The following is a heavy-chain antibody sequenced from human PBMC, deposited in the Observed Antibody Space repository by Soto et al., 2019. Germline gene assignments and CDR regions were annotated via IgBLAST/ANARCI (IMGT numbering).Heavy chain of an antibody. CDR1: GGTFSSYA. V-gene: IGHV1-69*01. J-gene: IGHJ4*02. CDR2: IIPIFGTA. CDR3: ARLSARQQQHPWYFDY. D-gene: IGHD6-13*01. Sequence: QVQLVQSGAEVKKPGSSVKVSCKASGGTFSSYAISWVRQAPGQGLEWMGGIIPIFGTANYAQKFQGRVTITADESASTAYRERSSLRSEDTAVYYCARLSARQQQHPWYFDYWGQGTLVTVSS.